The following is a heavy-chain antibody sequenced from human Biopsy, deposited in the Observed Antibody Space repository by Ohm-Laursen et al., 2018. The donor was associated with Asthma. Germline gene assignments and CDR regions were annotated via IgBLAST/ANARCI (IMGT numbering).Heavy chain of an antibody. CDR1: GGTFSNFA. D-gene: IGHD6-19*01. CDR3: ARCQVGYSSGWSLLLKKIYYSGMDA. CDR2: IMTVFGTT. J-gene: IGHJ6*02. Sequence: GSSVKVSCKAPGGTFSNFAISWVRQVPGQGLEWLGGIMTVFGTTNYAQKFQGRVTITADESTSTAYMEVTSLRSEDTAIYYCARCQVGYSSGWSLLLKKIYYSGMDAWGQGTAVTVSS. V-gene: IGHV1-69*01.